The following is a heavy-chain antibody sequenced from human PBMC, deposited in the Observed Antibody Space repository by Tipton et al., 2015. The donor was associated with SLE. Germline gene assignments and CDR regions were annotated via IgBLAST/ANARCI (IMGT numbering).Heavy chain of an antibody. J-gene: IGHJ4*02. CDR2: IFYSENI. CDR1: GSSVSSHY. Sequence: TLSLTCTVSGSSVSSHYWSWIRQPPGKELEWIGYIFYSENINYNPSLKSRVTISMDTSKNQFSLRLISVTAADTAVYYCARQSAVGPGADSWGLGTLVTVSS. CDR3: ARQSAVGPGADS. D-gene: IGHD2-2*01. V-gene: IGHV4-59*02.